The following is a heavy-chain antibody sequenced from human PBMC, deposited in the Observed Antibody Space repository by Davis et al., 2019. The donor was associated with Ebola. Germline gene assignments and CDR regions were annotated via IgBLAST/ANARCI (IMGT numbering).Heavy chain of an antibody. CDR2: ISATGVDK. J-gene: IGHJ4*02. CDR1: RFTFSNYA. D-gene: IGHD2-8*01. Sequence: PGGSLRLSCAASRFTFSNYAMSWVRQAPGGGLEWVAGISATGVDKKYADSVRGRFSISRDDSKNTLYLQMDSLRAEDTAVFYCAEGGTNNFLGANWGQGTLVTVSS. V-gene: IGHV3-23*01. CDR3: AEGGTNNFLGAN.